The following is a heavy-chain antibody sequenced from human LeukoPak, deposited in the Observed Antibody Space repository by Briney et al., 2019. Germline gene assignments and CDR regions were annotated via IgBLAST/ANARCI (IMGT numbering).Heavy chain of an antibody. CDR3: AESDVGYSNYFLSAFTHYYYYGMDV. V-gene: IGHV1-69*13. CDR2: IIPIFGTA. CDR1: GGTFSSYA. J-gene: IGHJ6*02. D-gene: IGHD4-11*01. Sequence: SVKVSCKASGGTFSSYAISWVRQAPGQGLEWMGGIIPIFGTANYAQKFQGRVTITADESTSTAYMELSSLRSEDTAVYYCAESDVGYSNYFLSAFTHYYYYGMDVWGQGTTVTVSS.